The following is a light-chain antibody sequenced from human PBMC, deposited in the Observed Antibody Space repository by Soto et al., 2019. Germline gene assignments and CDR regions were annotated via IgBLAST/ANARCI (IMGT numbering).Light chain of an antibody. Sequence: EIVMTQSPATLSVSPGERATLSCRASQSVRSNLAWYLQKPGQPPRLLIYGAFTRATGIPARFSGSGSGTEFTLTISSLQSEDFAVYYCQQYKNWPYTFGQGTKLEIK. J-gene: IGKJ2*01. CDR3: QQYKNWPYT. V-gene: IGKV3-15*01. CDR2: GAF. CDR1: QSVRSN.